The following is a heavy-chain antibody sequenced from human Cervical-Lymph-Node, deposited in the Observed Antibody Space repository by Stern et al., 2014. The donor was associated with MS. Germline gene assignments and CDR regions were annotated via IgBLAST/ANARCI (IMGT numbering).Heavy chain of an antibody. V-gene: IGHV3-7*01. J-gene: IGHJ4*02. CDR3: AREGYCDY. Sequence: EVQLVESGGGLVQPGGSLRLSCTASGFIFSNSWMTWVRQPPGKGLEWVANTKYDGSEKNYVDSVKGRFTISRDKAKNTLYLQMNSLRAEDTAMYYCAREGYCDYWGQGTLVTVSS. D-gene: IGHD2-15*01. CDR1: GFIFSNSW. CDR2: TKYDGSEK.